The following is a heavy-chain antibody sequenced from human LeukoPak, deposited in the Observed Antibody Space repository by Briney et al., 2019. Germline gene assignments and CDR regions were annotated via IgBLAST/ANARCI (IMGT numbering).Heavy chain of an antibody. J-gene: IGHJ4*02. CDR2: INHSGST. CDR1: GGSFSGYY. Sequence: NPSETLSLTCAVYGGSFSGYYWSWIRQPPGKGLEWIGEINHSGSTNYNPSLKSRVTMSVDTSKNQFSLRLDSVTAADTAVYYCARGQCLDNSWGQGTRVTVSS. D-gene: IGHD6-19*01. CDR3: ARGQCLDNS. V-gene: IGHV4-34*01.